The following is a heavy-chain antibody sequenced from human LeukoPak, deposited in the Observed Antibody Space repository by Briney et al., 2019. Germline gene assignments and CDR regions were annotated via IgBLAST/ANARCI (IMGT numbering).Heavy chain of an antibody. CDR3: ARGGVDTAIDY. V-gene: IGHV4-39*07. Sequence: SETLSLTCTVSGGSISSSSYYWGWIRQPPGKGVEWIGSIYYSGNTYYNPSLKSRVTISVDTSKNQFSLKLSSVTAADTAVYYCARGGVDTAIDYWGQGTLVTVSS. CDR2: IYYSGNT. CDR1: GGSISSSSYY. J-gene: IGHJ4*02. D-gene: IGHD5-18*01.